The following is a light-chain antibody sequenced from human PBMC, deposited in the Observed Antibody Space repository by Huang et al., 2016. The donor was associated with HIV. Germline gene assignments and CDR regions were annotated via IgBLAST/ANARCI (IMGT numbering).Light chain of an antibody. Sequence: DIVMTQSPDSLAVSLGERATLNCKSSQSVLYTSNNKNYLAWYQQKPGQPPKLLVYWASARESGVPDRVSGSGSGTDFTLTISSVQAEDVAVYYCQQYNFTPDTFGQGTRLEIK. CDR3: QQYNFTPDT. V-gene: IGKV4-1*01. J-gene: IGKJ2*01. CDR1: QSVLYTSNNKNY. CDR2: WAS.